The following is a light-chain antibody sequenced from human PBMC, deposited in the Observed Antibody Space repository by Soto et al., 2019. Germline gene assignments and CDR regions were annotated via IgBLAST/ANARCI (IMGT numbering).Light chain of an antibody. CDR2: GAS. Sequence: EIVLTQSPGTLSLSPGERASLSCRASQRVSSSDLAWYHQKPGQAPRLLIYGASSRATGIPDRFSGSGSGTDFTLTINTLEPEDFAVYYCQHYSDSMYTFGQGTKLEIK. CDR1: QRVSSSD. J-gene: IGKJ2*01. V-gene: IGKV3-20*01. CDR3: QHYSDSMYT.